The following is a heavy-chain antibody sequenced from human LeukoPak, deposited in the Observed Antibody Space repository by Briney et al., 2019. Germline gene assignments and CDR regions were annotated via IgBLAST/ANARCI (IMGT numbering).Heavy chain of an antibody. CDR2: FDPEDGET. V-gene: IGHV1-24*01. J-gene: IGHJ5*02. D-gene: IGHD1-26*01. CDR3: ATDVSGSYLDNWFDP. CDR1: GYTLTELS. Sequence: ASVKVSCKVSGYTLTELSMHWVRQAPGKGLEWMGGFDPEDGETIYAQKFQGRVTMTEDTSTDTAYMELSSLRPEDTAVYYCATDVSGSYLDNWFDPWGQGTLVTVSS.